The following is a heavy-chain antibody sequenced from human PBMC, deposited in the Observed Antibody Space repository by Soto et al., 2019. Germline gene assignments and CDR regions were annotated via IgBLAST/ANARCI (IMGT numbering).Heavy chain of an antibody. CDR1: GFTVSSNY. D-gene: IGHD3-16*01. Sequence: EVQLVESGGGLVQPGGSLRLSCAASGFTVSSNYMSWVRQAPGKGLEWVSVIYSGGSTYYSDSVKGRFSISRDNSKNPLYLQMNSRRAEDTAVYYCARSITFGGVPLWGQGTLVTVSS. CDR3: ARSITFGGVPL. V-gene: IGHV3-66*01. CDR2: IYSGGST. J-gene: IGHJ4*02.